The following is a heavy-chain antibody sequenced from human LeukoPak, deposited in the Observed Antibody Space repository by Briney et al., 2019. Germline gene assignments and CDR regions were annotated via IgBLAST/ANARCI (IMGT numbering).Heavy chain of an antibody. CDR2: IIPIFSTT. J-gene: IGHJ6*03. D-gene: IGHD6-13*01. CDR1: GGTFSSYA. Sequence: ASVKVSCKASGGTFSSYAISWVRQAPGQGLAWMGGIIPIFSTTNYVQKFQDRVTITADKSTSTAYMELSSLRSEDTAVYYCARVVGLTGYSSSWYSGYYYYMDVWGKGTTVTVSS. V-gene: IGHV1-69*06. CDR3: ARVVGLTGYSSSWYSGYYYYMDV.